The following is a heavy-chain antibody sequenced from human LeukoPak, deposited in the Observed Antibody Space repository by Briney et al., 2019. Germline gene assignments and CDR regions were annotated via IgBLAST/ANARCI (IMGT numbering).Heavy chain of an antibody. Sequence: GGSLRLSCAASGFPFSSFSMTWVRQARGKGLEWVANIKPDGTTKFYVDPVKGRFTFSRDNAKNTLYLQMNSLRAEDTAVYYCVSGSLQSGYNFDYWGQGALVTVSS. J-gene: IGHJ4*02. CDR1: GFPFSSFS. CDR2: IKPDGTTK. CDR3: VSGSLQSGYNFDY. D-gene: IGHD3-3*01. V-gene: IGHV3-7*01.